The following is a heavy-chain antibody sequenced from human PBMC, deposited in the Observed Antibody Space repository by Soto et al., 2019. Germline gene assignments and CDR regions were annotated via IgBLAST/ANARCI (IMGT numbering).Heavy chain of an antibody. V-gene: IGHV3-30*03. CDR3: ARRTGYSSGWGPY. J-gene: IGHJ4*02. CDR2: ISYDGSNK. CDR1: GFTFSSYG. D-gene: IGHD6-19*01. Sequence: QVQLVESGGGVVQPGRSLRLSCAASGFTFSSYGMHWVRQAPGKGLEWVAVISYDGSNKYYADSVKGRFTISRDNSKNTLYLQMNSLRAEDTAVYYCARRTGYSSGWGPYWGQGTLVTVSS.